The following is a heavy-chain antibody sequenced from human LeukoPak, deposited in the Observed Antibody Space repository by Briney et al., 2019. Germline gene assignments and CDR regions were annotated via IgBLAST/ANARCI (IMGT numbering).Heavy chain of an antibody. J-gene: IGHJ3*02. CDR2: KYYSGSA. D-gene: IGHD2-2*01. Sequence: PSETLSLTCNVSGISISDGRYYWAWIRQRPGRGLEGIGYKYYSGSAKYNPSLKSRLTISIDTPENQFSLHLSSVTAADTAMYYCATPYCSSLSCLDVFNIWGQGRMVTVSS. CDR1: GISISDGRYY. CDR3: ATPYCSSLSCLDVFNI. V-gene: IGHV4-31*03.